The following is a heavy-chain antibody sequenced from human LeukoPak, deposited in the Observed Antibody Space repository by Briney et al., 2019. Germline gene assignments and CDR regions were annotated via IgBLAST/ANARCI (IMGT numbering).Heavy chain of an antibody. CDR3: ARGSGSYRIYDY. CDR1: GYSFSSNW. D-gene: IGHD1-26*01. J-gene: IGHJ4*02. Sequence: GESLKISCKGSGYSFSSNWIGWVRQIPGKGLEWMGIIYPGDSDARYSPSFQGQVTISADKSISTAYLQWSSLKSSDTAMYYCARGSGSYRIYDYWGQGTLVTVSS. CDR2: IYPGDSDA. V-gene: IGHV5-51*01.